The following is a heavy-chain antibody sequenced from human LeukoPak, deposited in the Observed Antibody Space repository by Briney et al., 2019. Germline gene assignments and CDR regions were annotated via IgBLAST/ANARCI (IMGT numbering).Heavy chain of an antibody. CDR3: ARDDGTPQGVAGY. J-gene: IGHJ4*02. Sequence: GGSLRLSCAASGFTFSSYSMNWVRQAPGKGLEWVSYISSSSSTIYYADSVKGRFTISRDNAKNSLYLQMNSLRAEDTAVYYCARDDGTPQGVAGYWGQGTLVTVSS. V-gene: IGHV3-48*01. CDR2: ISSSSSTI. D-gene: IGHD6-19*01. CDR1: GFTFSSYS.